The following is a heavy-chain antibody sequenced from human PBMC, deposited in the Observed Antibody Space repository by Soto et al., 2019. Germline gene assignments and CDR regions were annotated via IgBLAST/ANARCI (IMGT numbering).Heavy chain of an antibody. CDR1: GYTFTDYY. V-gene: IGHV1-2*02. J-gene: IGHJ2*01. D-gene: IGHD2-2*01. CDR3: SILTGQLAIISEFDGDWFFEV. Sequence: QEQLVQSGAEVKKPGASLKVSCKASGYTFTDYYIHWVRQAPGQGLEWVGWINPDSGGTNLAQRFQGRVTMTSDTSINPAYMELSSLRSDDTAVYYCSILTGQLAIISEFDGDWFFEVWGRGTLVTVSS. CDR2: INPDSGGT.